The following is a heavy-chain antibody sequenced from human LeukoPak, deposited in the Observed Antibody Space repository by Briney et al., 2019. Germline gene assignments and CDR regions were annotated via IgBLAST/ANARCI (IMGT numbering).Heavy chain of an antibody. CDR3: ARDYRYGSGPFDY. Sequence: GGSLRLSCAASGFTFSGYAMHWVRQAPGKGLEWVAVISYDGSNKYYADSVKGRFTISSDNSKKTLYLQMNSLGAEDTAVYYCARDYRYGSGPFDYWGQGTLVTVSS. D-gene: IGHD3-10*01. CDR2: ISYDGSNK. J-gene: IGHJ4*02. CDR1: GFTFSGYA. V-gene: IGHV3-30*04.